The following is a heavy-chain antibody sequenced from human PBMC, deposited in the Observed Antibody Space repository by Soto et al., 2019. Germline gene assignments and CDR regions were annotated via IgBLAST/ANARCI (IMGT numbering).Heavy chain of an antibody. CDR3: ARSIVVVTALDY. J-gene: IGHJ4*02. Sequence: GASVKVSCKASGYTFINFDINWVRQATGQGLEWMGWMNPNSGNTNYAQKFQGRVTITRDTSVNTAYMELSSLRSEDTAVYYCARSIVVVTALDYWGQGTLVTVSS. V-gene: IGHV1-8*01. CDR2: MNPNSGNT. CDR1: GYTFINFD. D-gene: IGHD2-21*02.